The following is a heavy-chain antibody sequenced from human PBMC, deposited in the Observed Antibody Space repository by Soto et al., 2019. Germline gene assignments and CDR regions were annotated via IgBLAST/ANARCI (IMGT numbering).Heavy chain of an antibody. J-gene: IGHJ6*02. CDR2: TYYRSKWYN. CDR1: GDSVSSNSAA. Sequence: QVQLQQSGPGLLKPSQTLSLTCAISGDSVSSNSAAWNWIRQSPSRGLEWLGRTYYRSKWYNDYAVSVKSRITTNPDTSKNQFSLQLNSVTPEDTAVYYCARDHTVTAPQWYYYYGMDVWGQGTTVTVSS. V-gene: IGHV6-1*01. CDR3: ARDHTVTAPQWYYYYGMDV. D-gene: IGHD4-17*01.